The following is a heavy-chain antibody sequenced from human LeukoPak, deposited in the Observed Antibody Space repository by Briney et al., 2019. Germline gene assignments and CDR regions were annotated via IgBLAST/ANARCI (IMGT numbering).Heavy chain of an antibody. CDR2: INPNSGGT. J-gene: IGHJ5*02. D-gene: IGHD6-13*01. Sequence: ASVKGSCKASGYTFTDYYMHWVRQAPGQGLEWMGRINPNSGGTKYAQKFQGRVTMTRDTPISTAYMELNRLTSDDTAVYYCAKCGDSIAASYNWFDPWGPGTLVTVSS. CDR1: GYTFTDYY. V-gene: IGHV1-2*06. CDR3: AKCGDSIAASYNWFDP.